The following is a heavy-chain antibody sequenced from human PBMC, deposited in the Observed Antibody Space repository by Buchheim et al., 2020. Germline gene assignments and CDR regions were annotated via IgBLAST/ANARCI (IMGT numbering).Heavy chain of an antibody. CDR3: AKAQPSVYDSSGYYYLTNAFDI. V-gene: IGHV3-30*18. J-gene: IGHJ3*02. Sequence: QVQLVESGGGVVQPGRSLRLSCAASGFTFSSYGMHWVRQAPGKGLAWVAVISYDVSNKYYADSVKGRFTISRDNSKNTLYLQMNSLRAEDTAVYYCAKAQPSVYDSSGYYYLTNAFDIWGQGT. CDR1: GFTFSSYG. D-gene: IGHD3-22*01. CDR2: ISYDVSNK.